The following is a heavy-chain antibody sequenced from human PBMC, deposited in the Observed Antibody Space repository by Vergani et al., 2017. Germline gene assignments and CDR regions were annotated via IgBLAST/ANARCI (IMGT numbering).Heavy chain of an antibody. J-gene: IGHJ5*02. CDR2: INHSGST. CDR3: ARRRVGFWSGHNWFDP. CDR1: GGSFSGYY. V-gene: IGHV4-34*01. D-gene: IGHD3-3*01. Sequence: QVQLQQWGAGLLKPSETLSLTCAVYGGSFSGYYWSWIRQPPGKGLEWIGEINHSGSTNYHPSLKSRVTISVDTSKNQFSLQRSSVTAADTAVYYCARRRVGFWSGHNWFDPWGQGTLVTVSS.